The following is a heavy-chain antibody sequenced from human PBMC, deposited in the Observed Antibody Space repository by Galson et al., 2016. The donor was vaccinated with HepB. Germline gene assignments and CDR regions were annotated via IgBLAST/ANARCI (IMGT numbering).Heavy chain of an antibody. CDR3: ARLKMYSWIDP. CDR2: IYYSGNT. Sequence: ETLSLTCTVSGGSVSNTNSYWDWIRQSPGKGLEWIGSIYYSGNTYYNTSLKSRVTISVDTSKNQFSVKLSSVTAADTAIYYCARLKMYSWIDPWGQGALVTVSS. V-gene: IGHV4-39*01. J-gene: IGHJ5*02. D-gene: IGHD1-26*01. CDR1: GGSVSNTNSY.